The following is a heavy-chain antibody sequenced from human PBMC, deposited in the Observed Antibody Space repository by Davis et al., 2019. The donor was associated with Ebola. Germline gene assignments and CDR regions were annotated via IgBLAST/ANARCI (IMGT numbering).Heavy chain of an antibody. Sequence: PSETLSLTCTVSGGSISNDGYYWNWIRQHPGEGLEWIGYIYYSESAYYNPSLRSRVTMSEDASKKQFSLKLSSVTAADTAVDYCARSLTFRGSSAPYIFDYWGQGTLVTVSS. V-gene: IGHV4-31*03. J-gene: IGHJ4*02. D-gene: IGHD3-16*01. CDR1: GGSISNDGYY. CDR2: IYYSESA. CDR3: ARSLTFRGSSAPYIFDY.